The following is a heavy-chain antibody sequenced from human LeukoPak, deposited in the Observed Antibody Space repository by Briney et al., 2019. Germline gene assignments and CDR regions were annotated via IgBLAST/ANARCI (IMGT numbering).Heavy chain of an antibody. Sequence: ASVKVSCMASLYTFIGYFRYAVRQAPRQGLEWMGWINPNSGGTNYAQKFQGRVTMTRDTSISTAYMELSRLRSDDTAVYYCARDNMDVWGKGTTVTVSS. CDR2: INPNSGGT. CDR1: LYTFIGYF. CDR3: ARDNMDV. J-gene: IGHJ6*03. V-gene: IGHV1-2*02.